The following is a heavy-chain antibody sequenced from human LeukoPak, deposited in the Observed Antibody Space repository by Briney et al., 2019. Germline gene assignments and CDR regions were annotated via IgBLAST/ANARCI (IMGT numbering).Heavy chain of an antibody. Sequence: SETLSLTCAVSGGSISTNTWWSWVRQPPGKGLEWIGQTSHDGNADYTPSLKSRVTISVDKSKNQLSLELNSVTAADSAAYYCAKHGGRYFDSWGQGTLVTVSS. CDR2: TSHDGNA. CDR3: AKHGGRYFDS. CDR1: GGSISTNTW. D-gene: IGHD4-23*01. J-gene: IGHJ4*02. V-gene: IGHV4-4*02.